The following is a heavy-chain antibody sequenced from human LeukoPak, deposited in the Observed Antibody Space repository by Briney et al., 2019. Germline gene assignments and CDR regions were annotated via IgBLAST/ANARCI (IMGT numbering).Heavy chain of an antibody. Sequence: PGGSLRLSCAASGFTFSSYSMNWVRQTPGKGLEWVSYISSGSSSIYYADPVKGRFTISRDSAKNSLYLQMNSLRDEDTAAYYCARLANFWRGANDYWGQGTLVTVSS. J-gene: IGHJ4*02. CDR3: ARLANFWRGANDY. V-gene: IGHV3-48*02. D-gene: IGHD3-3*01. CDR1: GFTFSSYS. CDR2: ISSGSSSI.